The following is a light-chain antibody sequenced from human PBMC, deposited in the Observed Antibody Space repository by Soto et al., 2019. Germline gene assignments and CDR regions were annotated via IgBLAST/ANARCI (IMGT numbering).Light chain of an antibody. CDR2: DVR. CDR1: SSAVGGYNF. V-gene: IGLV2-14*01. Sequence: QSVLTQPASVSGSPGQSITISCTGTSSAVGGYNFVSWYQQHPGKAPKLMIYDVRNRPSGGSNRFSGSKSVNTASLTISGLQAEDEADYYCRSYASISTYVFGTGNKVTVL. J-gene: IGLJ1*01. CDR3: RSYASISTYV.